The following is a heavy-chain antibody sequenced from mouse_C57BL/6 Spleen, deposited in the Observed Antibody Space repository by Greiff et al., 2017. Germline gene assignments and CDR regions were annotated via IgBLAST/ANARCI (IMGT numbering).Heavy chain of an antibody. V-gene: IGHV1-61*01. Sequence: QVQLQQPGAELVRPGSSVKLSCKASGYTFTSYWMDWVKQRPGQGLEWIGNIYPSDSETHYNQKFKDKATLTVDKSSSTAYMQLSSLTSEASAVYYCARRNYDYDGSDYWGQGTTLTVSS. CDR2: IYPSDSET. CDR3: ARRNYDYDGSDY. D-gene: IGHD2-4*01. J-gene: IGHJ2*01. CDR1: GYTFTSYW.